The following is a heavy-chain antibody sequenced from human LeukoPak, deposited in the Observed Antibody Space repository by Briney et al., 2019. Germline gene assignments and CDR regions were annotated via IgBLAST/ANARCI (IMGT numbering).Heavy chain of an antibody. CDR3: AKGLLRWFDP. CDR1: GFTFSSYA. Sequence: GGSLRLSCAASGFTFSSYAMSWVRQAPGKGLEWVSAFSGSGGSTYYADSVKGRFTISRDNSKNTLFLQMNSLRAEDTAVYYCAKGLLRWFDPWGQGTLVTVSS. V-gene: IGHV3-23*01. CDR2: FSGSGGST. J-gene: IGHJ5*02. D-gene: IGHD2-8*02.